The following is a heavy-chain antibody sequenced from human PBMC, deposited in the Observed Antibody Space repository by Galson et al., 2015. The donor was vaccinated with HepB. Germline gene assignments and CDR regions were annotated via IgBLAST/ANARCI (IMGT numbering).Heavy chain of an antibody. CDR2: VNLDGSEM. V-gene: IGHV3-7*03. CDR3: AREVMIRTLAHKTPDY. Sequence: SLRLSCAASGFTFSAYWMSWVRQVPGKGLEWVADVNLDGSEMYYADSVKGRFTISRDNADRSVSLHMYSLRAEDTAVYYCAREVMIRTLAHKTPDYWCQGTLVTVSS. CDR1: GFTFSAYW. D-gene: IGHD3-16*01. J-gene: IGHJ4*02.